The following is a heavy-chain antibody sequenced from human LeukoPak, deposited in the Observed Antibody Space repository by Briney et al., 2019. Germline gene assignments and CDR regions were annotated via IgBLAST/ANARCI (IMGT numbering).Heavy chain of an antibody. D-gene: IGHD5-24*01. J-gene: IGHJ4*02. CDR3: ARVSRDGYYLFDY. V-gene: IGHV1-46*02. CDR2: INPSGGST. CDR1: GYIIDTYY. Sequence: ASVKVSCKASGYIIDTYYIDWVRQAPGQGLEWMGRINPSGGSTNYARQFQDRVTMTSDTSTTTVYMELSSLRSEDTAVYFCARVSRDGYYLFDYWGQGTLVTVSS.